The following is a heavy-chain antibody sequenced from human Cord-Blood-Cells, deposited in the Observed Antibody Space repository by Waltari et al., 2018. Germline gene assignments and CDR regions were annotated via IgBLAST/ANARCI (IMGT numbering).Heavy chain of an antibody. CDR2: IYYSGST. J-gene: IGHJ4*02. CDR1: GGSLSSSSYY. CDR3: ARISGSGWYFDY. V-gene: IGHV4-39*01. D-gene: IGHD6-19*01. Sequence: QLQLQESGPGLVKPSETLSLTCTVSGGSLSSSSYYWGWIRQPPGKGLEWIGSIYYSGSTYYNPSLKRRVTISVDTSKNQFSLKLSSVTAADTAVYYCARISGSGWYFDYWGQGTLVTVSS.